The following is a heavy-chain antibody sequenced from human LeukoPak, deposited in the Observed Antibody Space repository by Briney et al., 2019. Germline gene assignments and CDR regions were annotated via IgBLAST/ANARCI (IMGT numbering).Heavy chain of an antibody. J-gene: IGHJ2*01. Sequence: PSQTLSLTCTVSGGSISSSSYYWGWIRQHPGKGLEWIGSIYYSGSTYYNPSLKSRVTTSVDTSKNQFSLKLSSVTAADTAVYYCARVSGDSSSWYPLSGWYFDLWGRGTLVTVSS. V-gene: IGHV4-39*07. CDR2: IYYSGST. CDR3: ARVSGDSSSWYPLSGWYFDL. CDR1: GGSISSSSYY. D-gene: IGHD6-13*01.